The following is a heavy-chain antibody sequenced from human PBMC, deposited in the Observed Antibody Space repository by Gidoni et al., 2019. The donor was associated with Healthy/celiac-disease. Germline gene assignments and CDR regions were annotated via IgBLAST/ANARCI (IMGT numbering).Heavy chain of an antibody. J-gene: IGHJ5*02. CDR1: GFTFRSYG. CDR3: AKDLPGIAVAGTGFNWFDP. V-gene: IGHV3-30*18. Sequence: QVQLVESGGGVVQPGRSLRLSCAASGFTFRSYGMHWVRQAPGKGLEWVAVISYDGSNKYYADSVKGRFTISRDNSKNTLYLQMNSLRAEDTAVYYCAKDLPGIAVAGTGFNWFDPWGQGTLVTVSS. D-gene: IGHD6-19*01. CDR2: ISYDGSNK.